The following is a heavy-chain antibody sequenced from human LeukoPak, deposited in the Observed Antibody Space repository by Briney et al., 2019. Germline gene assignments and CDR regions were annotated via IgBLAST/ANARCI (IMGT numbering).Heavy chain of an antibody. D-gene: IGHD3-22*01. CDR3: ARSIGNWFDP. Sequence: PQASVKVSCKASGYTFTSYDINWVRQATGQGLEWMGWISAYNGNTNYAQKLQGRVTMTTDTSTSTAYMELRSLRSDDTAVYYCARSIGNWFDPWGQGTLVTVSS. CDR2: ISAYNGNT. V-gene: IGHV1-18*01. CDR1: GYTFTSYD. J-gene: IGHJ5*02.